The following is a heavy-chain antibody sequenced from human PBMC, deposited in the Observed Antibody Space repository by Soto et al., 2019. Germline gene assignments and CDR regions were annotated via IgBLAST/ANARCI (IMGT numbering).Heavy chain of an antibody. J-gene: IGHJ4*02. CDR3: AKGGRPPMYYYDSSGYFLISDY. D-gene: IGHD3-22*01. Sequence: EVQLLESGGGLVQPGGSLRLSCAASGFTFSSYAMSWVRQAPGKGLEWVSAISGSGGSTYYADSVKGRFTISRDNSKNTLYLQMNSLRAEDTAVYYCAKGGRPPMYYYDSSGYFLISDYWGQGTLVTVSS. V-gene: IGHV3-23*01. CDR2: ISGSGGST. CDR1: GFTFSSYA.